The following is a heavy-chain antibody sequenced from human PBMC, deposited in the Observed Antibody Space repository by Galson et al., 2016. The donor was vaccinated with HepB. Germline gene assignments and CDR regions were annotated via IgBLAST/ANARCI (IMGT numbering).Heavy chain of an antibody. J-gene: IGHJ4*02. V-gene: IGHV3-30*18. CDR2: ISSDGSDE. D-gene: IGHD2-2*01. CDR3: AKDAGSSVSYYYFDY. Sequence: SLRLSCAASGFRFSSYAMHWVRQAPGKGLEWVAMISSDGSDEYYADSVKGRFSISRDNSKDTLFLQMNSLRAEGTALYYCAKDAGSSVSYYYFDYWGQGTLVTVSS. CDR1: GFRFSSYA.